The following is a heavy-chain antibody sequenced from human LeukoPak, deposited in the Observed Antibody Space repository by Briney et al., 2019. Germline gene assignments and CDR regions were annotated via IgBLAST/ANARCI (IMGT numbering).Heavy chain of an antibody. CDR2: INHSGST. V-gene: IGHV4-34*01. J-gene: IGHJ4*02. CDR1: GGSFSGYY. Sequence: SETLSLTCAVYGGSFSGYYWSWIRQPPGKGLEWIGGINHSGSTNYNPSLKSRVTISVDTSKNQFSLKLSSVTAADTAMYYCAKESTTEAGTFDYWGQGTLVTVSS. D-gene: IGHD6-19*01. CDR3: AKESTTEAGTFDY.